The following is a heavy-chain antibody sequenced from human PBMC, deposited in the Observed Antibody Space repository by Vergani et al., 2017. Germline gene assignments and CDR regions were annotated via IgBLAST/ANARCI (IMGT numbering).Heavy chain of an antibody. V-gene: IGHV1-46*03. CDR1: GYTFTSYY. CDR2: INPSGGST. Sequence: QVQLVQSGAEVKKPGASVKVSCKASGYTFTSYYMHWVRQAPGQGLEWMGIINPSGGSTSYAQKFQGRVTMTRDTSTSTVYMELSSLRSEDTAVYYCARWGGYDDLGQNFDDWGQGTLVTVSS. D-gene: IGHD5-12*01. CDR3: ARWGGYDDLGQNFDD. J-gene: IGHJ4*02.